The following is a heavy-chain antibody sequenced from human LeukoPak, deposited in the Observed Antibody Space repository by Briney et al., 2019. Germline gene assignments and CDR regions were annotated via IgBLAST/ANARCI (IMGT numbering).Heavy chain of an antibody. V-gene: IGHV3-66*01. J-gene: IGHJ5*02. D-gene: IGHD5-12*01. CDR3: AKEQRGYSGYVVGSWFDP. CDR1: GFTFSDYY. Sequence: GSLRLSCAASGFTFSDYYMSWIRQAPGKGLEWVSVIYSGGSTHYADSVKGRFTISRDNSKNMLYLQMNSLRAEDTAVYYCAKEQRGYSGYVVGSWFDPWGQGTLVTVSS. CDR2: IYSGGST.